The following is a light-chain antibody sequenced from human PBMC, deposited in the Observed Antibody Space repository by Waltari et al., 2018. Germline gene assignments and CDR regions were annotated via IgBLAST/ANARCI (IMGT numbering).Light chain of an antibody. V-gene: IGKV4-1*01. CDR3: QQHYSSPPT. CDR2: WAS. CDR1: QSVLYSSNNKNY. J-gene: IGKJ4*01. Sequence: DIVMTQSPASLAVSLGGRATINCQSSQSVLYSSNNKNYLAWYQQKPGQPPKLLIYWASTRESGVPDRFSGSGSGTDFTLTISSLQAEDVAVYYCQQHYSSPPTFGGGTKVEIK.